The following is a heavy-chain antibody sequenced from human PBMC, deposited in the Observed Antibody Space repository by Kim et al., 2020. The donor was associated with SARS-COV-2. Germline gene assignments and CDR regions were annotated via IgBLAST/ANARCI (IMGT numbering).Heavy chain of an antibody. CDR1: GYTFTSYG. CDR2: ISAYNGNT. J-gene: IGHJ6*02. CDR3: ARDPSLAMVPYYYYGMDV. D-gene: IGHD5-18*01. Sequence: ASVKVSCKASGYTFTSYGISWVRQAPGQGLEWMGWISAYNGNTNYAQKLQGRVTMTTDTSTSTAYMELRSLRSDDTAVYYCARDPSLAMVPYYYYGMDVWGQGTTVTVSS. V-gene: IGHV1-18*01.